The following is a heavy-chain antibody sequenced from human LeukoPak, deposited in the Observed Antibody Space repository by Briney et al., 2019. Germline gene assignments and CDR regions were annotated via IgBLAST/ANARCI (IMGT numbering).Heavy chain of an antibody. CDR2: ISAYNGNT. CDR1: GYTFTSYG. V-gene: IGHV1-18*01. CDR3: ASGSSDKGYYYGMDV. D-gene: IGHD1-26*01. J-gene: IGHJ6*02. Sequence: ASVKVSCKASGYTFTSYGISWVRQAPGQGLEWMGGISAYNGNTNYAQKLQGRVTMTTDTSTSTAYMELRSLRSDDTAVYYCASGSSDKGYYYGMDVWGQGTTVTVSS.